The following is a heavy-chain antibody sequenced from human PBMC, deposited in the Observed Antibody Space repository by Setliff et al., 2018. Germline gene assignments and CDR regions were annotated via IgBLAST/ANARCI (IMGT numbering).Heavy chain of an antibody. CDR1: GYNFITLG. D-gene: IGHD2-15*01. J-gene: IGHJ4*02. Sequence: ASVKVSCKTSGYNFITLGINWVRQAPGQGLEWVGWISPYSGKTDYAQKFQGRVIMTIDSSTTTAYLELKTLRSDDTAVYYCARGRGPDIVVTIPGDYWGQGTQVTVSS. V-gene: IGHV1-18*01. CDR3: ARGRGPDIVVTIPGDY. CDR2: ISPYSGKT.